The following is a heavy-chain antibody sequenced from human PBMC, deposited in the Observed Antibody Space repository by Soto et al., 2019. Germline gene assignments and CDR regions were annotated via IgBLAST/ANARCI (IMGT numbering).Heavy chain of an antibody. D-gene: IGHD1-1*01. CDR3: ARGYNGGYYYSMDV. Sequence: QVQLVQSGAEVKKPGSSVRVSCQASGGTFTTYAFNWVRQAPGQGLEWMGGIIPMYNKPNYAPDFMGRVTISADPSTSTAYMKLTTLRSEATAVYFCARGYNGGYYYSMDVWGQGTTVTVSS. J-gene: IGHJ6*02. V-gene: IGHV1-69*01. CDR2: IIPMYNKP. CDR1: GGTFTTYA.